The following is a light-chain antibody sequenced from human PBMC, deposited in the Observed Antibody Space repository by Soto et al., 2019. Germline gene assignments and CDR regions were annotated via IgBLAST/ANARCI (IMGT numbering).Light chain of an antibody. CDR1: QSVSSY. J-gene: IGKJ1*01. CDR2: DAS. CDR3: QQYNNWPRT. Sequence: EIVLTHSPATLSLSPGERATLSCRASQSVSSYLAWYHQKPGQAPRLLIYDASNRATGIPARFSGSGSGTDFTLTISSLQSEDFAIYYCQQYNNWPRTFGQGTKVDIK. V-gene: IGKV3-11*01.